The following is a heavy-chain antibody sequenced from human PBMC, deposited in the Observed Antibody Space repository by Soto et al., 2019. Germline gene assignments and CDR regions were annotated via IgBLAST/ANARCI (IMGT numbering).Heavy chain of an antibody. CDR2: IYYSGST. J-gene: IGHJ4*02. D-gene: IGHD1-26*01. V-gene: IGHV4-30-2*03. CDR1: GGSISSGGYS. CDR3: ASLIVGATTLIDY. Sequence: SETLSLTCAVSGGSISSGGYSWSWIRQPPGKGLEWIGYIYYSGSTYYNPSLKSRVTISVDTSKNQFSLKLSSVTAADTAVYYCASLIVGATTLIDYWGQGTLVTVSS.